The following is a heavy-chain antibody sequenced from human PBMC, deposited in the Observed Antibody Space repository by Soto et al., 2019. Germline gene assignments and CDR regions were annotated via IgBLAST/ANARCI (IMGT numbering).Heavy chain of an antibody. V-gene: IGHV3-23*01. J-gene: IGHJ4*02. CDR2: ISGSGNDGIT. CDR1: GFSFSNYA. Sequence: EVQLLESGGGLVQPGGSLRLSCAASGFSFSNYAMNWVRQAPGKGLELVSFISGSGNDGITKYVDSVKGRFTISRDNSKKTMYLQMSSLRAEDTAVYYCVTDPTVYGDNYWGQGTLVTVSS. CDR3: VTDPTVYGDNY. D-gene: IGHD4-17*01.